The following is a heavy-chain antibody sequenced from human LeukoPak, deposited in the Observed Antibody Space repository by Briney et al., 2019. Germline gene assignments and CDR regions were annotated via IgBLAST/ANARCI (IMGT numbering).Heavy chain of an antibody. J-gene: IGHJ6*04. D-gene: IGHD3-10*01. CDR2: IYYSGDT. Sequence: SETLSLTCTVSGGSISSSSYYWGWIRQPPGKGLEWIGSIYYSGDTYYNPSLKSRRVTISVDTSKNQFSLRLSSVTAADTAVYYCARGSLTMVRGAMDVWGKGTTVTVSS. CDR1: GGSISSSSYY. CDR3: ARGSLTMVRGAMDV. V-gene: IGHV4-39*01.